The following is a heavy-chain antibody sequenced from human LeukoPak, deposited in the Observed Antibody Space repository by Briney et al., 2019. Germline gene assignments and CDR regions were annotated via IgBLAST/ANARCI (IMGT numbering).Heavy chain of an antibody. CDR1: GFSLSGYW. CDR2: LHADGNEK. CDR3: ARLLGGDSFYFDY. D-gene: IGHD2-21*01. V-gene: IGHV3-7*03. Sequence: GGSLRLSCAAYGFSLSGYWMSWVRQAPGKGLEWVARLHADGNEKYFVHSVKGRFTVSRDNAKNSLYLQMNSLRVEDTAVYYCARLLGGDSFYFDYWGQGTLVTVSS. J-gene: IGHJ4*02.